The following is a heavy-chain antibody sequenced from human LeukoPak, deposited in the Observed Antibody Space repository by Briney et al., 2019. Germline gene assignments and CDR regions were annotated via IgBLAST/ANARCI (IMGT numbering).Heavy chain of an antibody. Sequence: SETLFLTCTVSGGSVSGGNYYCSWTRQSPGKGLEWIGYIHYSGSTVYSPSLKSRVTMSIDTSKNQFSLNLSSVTAADTAVYYCARTGSTGGYWGQGTLGTVSS. J-gene: IGHJ4*02. CDR3: ARTGSTGGY. CDR1: GGSVSGGNYY. V-gene: IGHV4-61*01. CDR2: IHYSGST. D-gene: IGHD1-14*01.